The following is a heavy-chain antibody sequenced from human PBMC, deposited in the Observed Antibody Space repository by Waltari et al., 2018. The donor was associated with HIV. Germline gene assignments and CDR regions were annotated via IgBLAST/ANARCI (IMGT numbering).Heavy chain of an antibody. D-gene: IGHD2-2*01. V-gene: IGHV4-59*01. CDR2: IYYSGSH. Sequence: QVQLQESGPGLVKPSETLSLTCTVSGGSISSYYWSWIRQPPGKGLEWIGYIYYSGSHNYNPSLKSRVTISVDTSKNQFSLKLSSVTAADTAVYYCARVGRGTTGTQTGGAFDIWGQGTMVTVSS. J-gene: IGHJ3*02. CDR1: GGSISSYY. CDR3: ARVGRGTTGTQTGGAFDI.